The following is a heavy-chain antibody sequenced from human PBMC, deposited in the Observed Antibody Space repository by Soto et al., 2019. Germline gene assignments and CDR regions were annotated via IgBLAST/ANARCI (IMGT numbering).Heavy chain of an antibody. D-gene: IGHD3-10*01. J-gene: IGHJ3*02. CDR1: GFTFDDYA. CDR3: AKDSYSGSGSYYNLGDAFDI. Sequence: EVQLVESGGGLVQPGRSLRLSCAASGFTFDDYAMHWVRQAPGKGLEWVSGISWNSGSIGYADSVKGRFTISRDNAKNSLYLQMNSLRAEDTALYYCAKDSYSGSGSYYNLGDAFDIWGQGTMVTVSS. CDR2: ISWNSGSI. V-gene: IGHV3-9*01.